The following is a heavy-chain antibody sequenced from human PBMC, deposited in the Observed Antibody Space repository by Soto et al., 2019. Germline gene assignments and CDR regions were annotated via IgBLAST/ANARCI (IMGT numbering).Heavy chain of an antibody. D-gene: IGHD6-19*01. CDR3: ARDEQQWLAVYGMDV. CDR2: INSDGSST. CDR1: GFTFSSYW. V-gene: IGHV3-74*01. J-gene: IGHJ6*02. Sequence: EVQLVECGGGLVQPGGSLRLSCAASGFTFSSYWMHWVRQAPGKGLVWVSRINSDGSSTSYADSVKGRFTISRDNAKNTLYLQMNRLRAEDTAVYYCARDEQQWLAVYGMDVWGQVTTVTVSS.